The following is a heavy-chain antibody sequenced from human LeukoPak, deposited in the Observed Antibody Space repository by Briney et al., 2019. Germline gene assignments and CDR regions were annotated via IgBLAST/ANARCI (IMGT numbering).Heavy chain of an antibody. CDR3: AKVSCGFESNFDY. J-gene: IGHJ4*02. V-gene: IGHV3-23*01. CDR2: IRASGRTT. D-gene: IGHD5-18*01. Sequence: GGTLRLSCAASGFNFWNYGMNWVRQAPGKGLEWVSGIRASGRTTDYADSVKGRFTISRDTSKNTLHLQMNSLRAEDTAVYYCAKVSCGFESNFDYWGQGTLVTVSS. CDR1: GFNFWNYG.